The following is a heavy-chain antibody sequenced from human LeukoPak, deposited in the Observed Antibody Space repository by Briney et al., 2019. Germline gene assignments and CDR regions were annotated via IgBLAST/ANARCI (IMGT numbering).Heavy chain of an antibody. J-gene: IGHJ3*02. V-gene: IGHV5-51*01. CDR3: ARPARWLLGDAFDI. CDR2: IYPGDSDT. CDR1: GYTFTSYW. D-gene: IGHD3-22*01. Sequence: GESLKISCKGSGYTFTSYWIGWVRQMPGKGLEWMGIIYPGDSDTRYSPSFQGQVTISADKSITTAYLQWTSLKASNTAMYYCARPARWLLGDAFDIWGQGTMVTVSS.